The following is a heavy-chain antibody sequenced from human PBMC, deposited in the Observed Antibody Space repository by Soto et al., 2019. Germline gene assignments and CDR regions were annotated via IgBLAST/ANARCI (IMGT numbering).Heavy chain of an antibody. D-gene: IGHD3-16*01. CDR2: ISYDGGNK. J-gene: IGHJ6*01. CDR3: AKVMITFGGTRYGLDV. Sequence: QVQLVESGGGVVQSGRSLRLSCAASGFTFSSYGIHWVRQAPGKGLEWVAFISYDGGNKYYADSVKGRFTISRDNPKNTLFLQMNSQRAKDTAVYYCAKVMITFGGTRYGLDVWGQGTTVTVSS. V-gene: IGHV3-30*18. CDR1: GFTFSSYG.